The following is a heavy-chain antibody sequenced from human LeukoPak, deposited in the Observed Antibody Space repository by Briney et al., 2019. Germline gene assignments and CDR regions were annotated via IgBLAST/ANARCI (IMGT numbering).Heavy chain of an antibody. CDR2: IYTSGST. V-gene: IGHV4-61*02. J-gene: IGHJ4*02. CDR1: GGSISSDNYY. D-gene: IGHD3-10*01. CDR3: ARNAFGSGSYGYG. Sequence: PSETLSLTCTVSGGSISSDNYYWSWLRQPTGKGLEWIGRIYTSGSTNYNPSLKSRVTISVDTSKNQFSLKLSSVTAADTTMWYFARNAFGSGSYGYGWGQGTRVSVSS.